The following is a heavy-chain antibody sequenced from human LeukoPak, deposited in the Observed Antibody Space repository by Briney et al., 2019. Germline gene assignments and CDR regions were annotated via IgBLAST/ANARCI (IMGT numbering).Heavy chain of an antibody. D-gene: IGHD3-10*01. J-gene: IGHJ4*02. Sequence: SVKVSCKASGGTFNRNDISWVRQAPGQGLEWMGRFSPSLGTTKYAQNVQGRVAITTGESTSTVYMELSSLRFDDTAVYYWLGEFGARGRGTLVIVSS. CDR2: FSPSLGTT. CDR3: LGEFGA. V-gene: IGHV1-69*11. CDR1: GGTFNRND.